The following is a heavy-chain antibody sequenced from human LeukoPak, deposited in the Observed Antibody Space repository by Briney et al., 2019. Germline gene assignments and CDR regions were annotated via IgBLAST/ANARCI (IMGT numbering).Heavy chain of an antibody. CDR3: ARQGAFDP. CDR2: IYYSGST. CDR1: GGSISSYY. Sequence: SETLSLTCTVSGGSISSYYWSWILQPPGKGLEWIGYIYYSGSTYYNPSLKSRVTISVDTSKNQFSLKLSSVTAADTAVYYCARQGAFDPWGQGTLVTVSS. D-gene: IGHD1-26*01. J-gene: IGHJ5*02. V-gene: IGHV4-59*08.